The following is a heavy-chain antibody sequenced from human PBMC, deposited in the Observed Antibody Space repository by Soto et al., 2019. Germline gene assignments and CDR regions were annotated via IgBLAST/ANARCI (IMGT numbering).Heavy chain of an antibody. D-gene: IGHD4-17*01. Sequence: GASLKVSCKASGYTFTSYYMHWVRQAPGQGLEWMGIINPSGGSTSYAQKFQGRVTMTRDTSTSTVYMELSSLRSEDTAVYYCARFPSTVTNGEADAFDIWGQGTMVTVSS. V-gene: IGHV1-46*01. CDR3: ARFPSTVTNGEADAFDI. CDR2: INPSGGST. CDR1: GYTFTSYY. J-gene: IGHJ3*02.